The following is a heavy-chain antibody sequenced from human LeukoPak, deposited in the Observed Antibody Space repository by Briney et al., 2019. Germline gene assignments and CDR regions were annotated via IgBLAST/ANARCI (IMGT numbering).Heavy chain of an antibody. J-gene: IGHJ4*02. CDR2: INWNGGSI. CDR3: ARAEDYYDSSGYDY. CDR1: GFTFDDYG. V-gene: IGHV3-20*04. D-gene: IGHD3-22*01. Sequence: GRSLSLFCAPSGFTFDDYGMSSVRQAPGKWLEWVSGINWNGGSIGYVDSVKGRFTSSRANAKNSLYLQMNSLRAEDTALYYCARAEDYYDSSGYDYWGQGTLVTVSS.